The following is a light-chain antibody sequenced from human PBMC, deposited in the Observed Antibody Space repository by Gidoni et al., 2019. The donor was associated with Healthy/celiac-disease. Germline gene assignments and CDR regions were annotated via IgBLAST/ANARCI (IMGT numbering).Light chain of an antibody. V-gene: IGKV3-11*01. Sequence: EIVLTQSPATLSLSPGESATLPCRASQSVSSYLAWYQQKPGQAPRLLLYDASNRATGIPARFSGSGSGTDFTLTISSLEPEDFAVYYCQQRSNWPLTFGPGTKVDIK. CDR2: DAS. CDR3: QQRSNWPLT. CDR1: QSVSSY. J-gene: IGKJ3*01.